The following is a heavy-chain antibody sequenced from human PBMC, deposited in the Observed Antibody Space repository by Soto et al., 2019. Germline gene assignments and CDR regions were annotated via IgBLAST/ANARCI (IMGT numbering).Heavy chain of an antibody. D-gene: IGHD2-8*01. CDR2: IFPGDSDT. CDR3: ARRGGYCSNGVCYINYYYGMDV. J-gene: IGHJ6*02. CDR1: GYSFTNYW. Sequence: GESLKISCKGSGYSFTNYWIGWVRPMPGKGLEWMGIIFPGDSDTRYSPSFQGQVTISADRSSSTAYLQWSSLKASDTAMYYCARRGGYCSNGVCYINYYYGMDVWGQGTTVTVSS. V-gene: IGHV5-51*01.